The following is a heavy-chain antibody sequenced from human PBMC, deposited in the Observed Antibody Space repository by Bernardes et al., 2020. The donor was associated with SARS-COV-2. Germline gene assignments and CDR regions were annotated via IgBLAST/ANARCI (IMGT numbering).Heavy chain of an antibody. CDR1: GVTFRSHA. CDR2: ISSDGSNT. D-gene: IGHD6-19*01. CDR3: VNSFSQAVTGTFT. V-gene: IGHV3-64D*06. J-gene: IGHJ4*02. Sequence: GGSLRLSCSASGVTFRSHAMQWVRQAPGKGPVYVSGISSDGSNTYYVDSGKGRVTISRDNSKNTLYLEMNNLRVEDTAVYYCVNSFSQAVTGTFTWGQGTLVTVSS.